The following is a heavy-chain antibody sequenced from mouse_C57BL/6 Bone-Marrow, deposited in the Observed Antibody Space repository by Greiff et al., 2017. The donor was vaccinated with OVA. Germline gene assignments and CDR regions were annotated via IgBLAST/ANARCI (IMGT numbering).Heavy chain of an antibody. CDR3: TREGTGSDAMDY. J-gene: IGHJ4*01. V-gene: IGHV14-4*01. CDR1: GFTIKDDD. Sequence: EVQLQQSGAELVRPGASVKLSCTASGFTIKDDDMHWVKQRPEQGLEWIGCIDPANGDTEYASKFKGKATITADTSSNTAYLHLSSLTSEDTDVDYCTREGTGSDAMDYWGQGTSVTVSS. D-gene: IGHD4-1*01. CDR2: IDPANGDT.